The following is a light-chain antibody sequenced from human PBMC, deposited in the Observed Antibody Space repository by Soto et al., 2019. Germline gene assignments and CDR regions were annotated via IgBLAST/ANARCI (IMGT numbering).Light chain of an antibody. CDR3: QQRSNWVFT. J-gene: IGKJ3*01. CDR2: HAS. V-gene: IGKV3-11*01. Sequence: EIVLTQSPATLSLSPGERATLSCRASQNLTSYLAWYQQKPGQAPRLLIYHASNRATGIPARFSGSGSGTDFTLTISSLEPEDFALYYWQQRSNWVFTFGPGTKVDFK. CDR1: QNLTSY.